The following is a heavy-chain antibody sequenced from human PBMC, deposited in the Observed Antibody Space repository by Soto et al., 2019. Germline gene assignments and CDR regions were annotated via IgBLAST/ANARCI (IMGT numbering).Heavy chain of an antibody. D-gene: IGHD4-17*01. CDR1: GFTFSTDT. CDR3: ARVMGCNNTNGHLPDYGDVYGGFNI. Sequence: EVQLVESGGGLVKPGGSLRLSCAASGFTFSTDTMNWVRQAPGKGLEWVSSSSSSSSYIYYADSVKGRFTISRDTAQNSLSVQLNSLRAEDTAVCSWARVMGCNNTNGHLPDYGDVYGGFNIWGKGTIVTVSS. J-gene: IGHJ3*02. V-gene: IGHV3-21*01. CDR2: SSSSSSYI.